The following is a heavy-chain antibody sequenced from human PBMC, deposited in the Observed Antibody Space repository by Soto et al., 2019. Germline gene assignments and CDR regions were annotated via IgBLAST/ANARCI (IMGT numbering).Heavy chain of an antibody. CDR3: ARSGRDYAYALNV. Sequence: EAQLVESGGGLIQPGGSLRLSCAASGFTVSDNYITWVRQAPGKGLEWVSLLYSGGRIYYADSVKGRFTISRDTSKTTLYLPMNSLRTEDTAVYYCARSGRDYAYALNVWGQGTTVTVSS. CDR2: LYSGGRI. V-gene: IGHV3-53*01. J-gene: IGHJ6*02. CDR1: GFTVSDNY. D-gene: IGHD3-16*01.